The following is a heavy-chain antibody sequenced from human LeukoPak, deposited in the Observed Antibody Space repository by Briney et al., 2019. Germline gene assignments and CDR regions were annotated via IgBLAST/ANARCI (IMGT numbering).Heavy chain of an antibody. D-gene: IGHD6-19*01. Sequence: GGSLRLSCSASGFTFSTYAMHWVRQAPGKGLEWVAVISSDGSDNYYADFVKGRFTISRDNSKNTLYLQMNSLRAEDTAVYYCARASYSSGWYGTPNFDYWGQGTLVTVSS. CDR2: ISSDGSDN. V-gene: IGHV3-30*04. CDR1: GFTFSTYA. CDR3: ARASYSSGWYGTPNFDY. J-gene: IGHJ4*02.